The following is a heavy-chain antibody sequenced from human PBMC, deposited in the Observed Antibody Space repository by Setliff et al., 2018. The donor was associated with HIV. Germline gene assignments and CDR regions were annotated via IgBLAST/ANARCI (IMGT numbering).Heavy chain of an antibody. CDR2: ISSSSTYT. CDR1: GFIFSNYR. CDR3: ARLMYSSGPGSFDY. V-gene: IGHV3-21*01. Sequence: GGSLRLSCAASGFIFSNYRMNWVRQAPGKGLEWVSSISSSSTYTFYADSVKGRFTISRDSAKNSLYLQMNSLRAEDTAVYYCARLMYSSGPGSFDYWGQGTLVTVSS. J-gene: IGHJ4*02. D-gene: IGHD6-19*01.